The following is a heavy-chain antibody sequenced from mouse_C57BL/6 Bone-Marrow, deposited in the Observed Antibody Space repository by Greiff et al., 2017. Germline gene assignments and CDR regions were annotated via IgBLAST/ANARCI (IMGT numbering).Heavy chain of an antibody. J-gene: IGHJ3*01. CDR1: GYTFTSYW. V-gene: IGHV1-69*01. Sequence: QVQLKQPGAELVMPGASVKLSCKASGYTFTSYWMHWLKQRPGQGLEWIGEIDPSDSYTNYNQKFKGKSTLTVDKSSSTAYMQLSSLTSEDSAVYYCARLYDYDPAWFAYWGQGTLVTVSA. D-gene: IGHD2-4*01. CDR2: IDPSDSYT. CDR3: ARLYDYDPAWFAY.